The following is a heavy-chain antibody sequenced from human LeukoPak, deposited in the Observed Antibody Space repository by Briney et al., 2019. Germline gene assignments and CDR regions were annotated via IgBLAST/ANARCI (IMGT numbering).Heavy chain of an antibody. CDR3: ARDKELTNWHFDY. J-gene: IGHJ4*02. CDR2: VNAGNGNA. V-gene: IGHV1-3*01. Sequence: ASVKVSCKATGYTFTSYSIHWVRQAPGQRLEWIGWVNAGNGNARSSQKFQGRLTITRDTSANTVYMELSSLGSEDTAVYYCARDKELTNWHFDYWGQGSLVTVSS. CDR1: GYTFTSYS. D-gene: IGHD3-3*02.